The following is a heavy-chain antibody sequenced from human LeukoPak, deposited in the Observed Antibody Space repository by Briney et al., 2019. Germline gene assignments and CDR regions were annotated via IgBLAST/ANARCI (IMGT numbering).Heavy chain of an antibody. CDR1: GGSISSYY. Sequence: PSETLSLTCTVSGGSISSYYWSWIRQPPGKGLEWIGYIYYSGSTNYNPSLKSRVTISVDTSKNQFSLKLSSVTAADTAVYYCARDFGGYDPKGGANWFDPWGQGTLVTVSS. D-gene: IGHD5-12*01. J-gene: IGHJ5*02. V-gene: IGHV4-59*01. CDR3: ARDFGGYDPKGGANWFDP. CDR2: IYYSGST.